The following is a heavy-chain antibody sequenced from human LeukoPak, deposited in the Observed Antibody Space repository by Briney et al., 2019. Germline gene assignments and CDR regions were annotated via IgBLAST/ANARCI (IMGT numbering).Heavy chain of an antibody. CDR2: IYYSGST. CDR3: ARHQPPHYYDSSGYCDY. J-gene: IGHJ4*02. D-gene: IGHD3-22*01. Sequence: SETLSLTCTVSGGSISSSSYYWGWIRQPPGKGLEWIGSIYYSGSTYYNPSLKSRVTISVDTSKNQFSLKLSSVTAADTAVYYCARHQPPHYYDSSGYCDYWGQGTLVTVSS. CDR1: GGSISSSSYY. V-gene: IGHV4-39*07.